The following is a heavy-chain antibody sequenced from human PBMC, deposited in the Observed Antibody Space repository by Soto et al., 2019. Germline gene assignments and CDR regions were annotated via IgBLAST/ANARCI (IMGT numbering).Heavy chain of an antibody. CDR2: ISAYNGNT. V-gene: IGHV1-18*04. CDR3: ARIYCSSTSCYSPCDE. D-gene: IGHD2-2*01. J-gene: IGHJ4*02. CDR1: AYSFTKSD. Sequence: ASGTVSCTASAYSFTKSDKIWVRHPHSQGLGWMGWISAYNGNTINAQKLQGRVTMTTDTSTSTAYMELRSLRSDDTAVYYWARIYCSSTSCYSPCDEWGQGPLVT.